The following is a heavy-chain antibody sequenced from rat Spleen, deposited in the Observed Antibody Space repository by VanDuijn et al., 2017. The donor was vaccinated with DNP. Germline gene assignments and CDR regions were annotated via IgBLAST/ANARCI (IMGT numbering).Heavy chain of an antibody. D-gene: IGHD1-7*01. CDR2: ITTSGDIS. J-gene: IGHJ3*01. Sequence: EVQLVESGGDLVQPGRSLKLSCVASGFTFNTYWMTWIRQVPGKGLEWVASITTSGDISYYRDSVKGRFTISRDYARSTLYLQMDSQRSEDTATYYCATSSYYGYDYGFGYWGQGTLVTVSS. V-gene: IGHV5-31*01. CDR3: ATSSYYGYDYGFGY. CDR1: GFTFNTYW.